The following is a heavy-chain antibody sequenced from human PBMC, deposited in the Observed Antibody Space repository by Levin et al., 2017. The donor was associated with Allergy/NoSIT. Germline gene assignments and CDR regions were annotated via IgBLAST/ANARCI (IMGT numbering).Heavy chain of an antibody. V-gene: IGHV3-23*01. J-gene: IGHJ5*02. D-gene: IGHD3-22*01. CDR1: GFTFSNYA. CDR3: AKVGTMIVVVINQIDQ. CDR2: ISGSGGST. Sequence: GGSLRLSCAASGFTFSNYAMSWVRQAPGKGLEWVSAISGSGGSTYYADSVKGRFTISRDNSKNTLYLQMNSLRAEDTAVYYCAKVGTMIVVVINQIDQWGQGTLVTVSS.